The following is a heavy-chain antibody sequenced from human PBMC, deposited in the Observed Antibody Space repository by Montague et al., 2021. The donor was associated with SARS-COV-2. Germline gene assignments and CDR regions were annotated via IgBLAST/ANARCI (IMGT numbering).Heavy chain of an antibody. V-gene: IGHV3-33*01. J-gene: IGHJ6*02. Sequence: SLRLSCAAPGFTFSSYGIHWVRQAPGKGLEWVAVIWYDGSNKYYADSVKGRFTISRDNSKNTLYLQMNSLRAEDTAVYYCARVLSYYGMDVWGQGTTVTVSS. D-gene: IGHD3-10*01. CDR3: ARVLSYYGMDV. CDR1: GFTFSSYG. CDR2: IWYDGSNK.